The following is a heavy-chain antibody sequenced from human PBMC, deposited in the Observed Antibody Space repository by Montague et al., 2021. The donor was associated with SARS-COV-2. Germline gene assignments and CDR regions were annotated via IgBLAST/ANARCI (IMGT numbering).Heavy chain of an antibody. CDR1: GCSFISYW. Sequence: QSGAEVKKPGESLRISCKGSGCSFISYWISWVRQMPGKGLEWMGRIDPSDSYTNYSPSFQGHVTISADKSISTAYLQWSSLKASDTAMYYCARRSYSSSWYDYWGQGTLVTVSS. V-gene: IGHV5-10-1*01. J-gene: IGHJ4*02. CDR3: ARRSYSSSWYDY. CDR2: IDPSDSYT. D-gene: IGHD6-13*01.